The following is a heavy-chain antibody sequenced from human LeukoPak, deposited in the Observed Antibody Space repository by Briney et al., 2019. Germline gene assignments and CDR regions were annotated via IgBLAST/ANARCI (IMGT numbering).Heavy chain of an antibody. CDR1: GGSISSYY. CDR3: ARDLTYGDGETGNWFDP. J-gene: IGHJ5*02. D-gene: IGHD4-17*01. Sequence: PSETLSLTCTVSGGSISSYYWSWIRQPPGKGLEWIGYIYYSGSTNYNPSLKSRVTISVDTSKNQFSLKLSSVTAADTAVYYCARDLTYGDGETGNWFDPWGQGTLVTVSS. V-gene: IGHV4-59*01. CDR2: IYYSGST.